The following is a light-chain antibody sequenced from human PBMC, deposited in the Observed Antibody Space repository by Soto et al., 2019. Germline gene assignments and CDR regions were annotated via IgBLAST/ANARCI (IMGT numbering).Light chain of an antibody. J-gene: IGLJ2*01. CDR2: LDSDGSH. CDR1: SGHSSYA. V-gene: IGLV4-69*01. Sequence: QAVVTQSPSASASLGASVKLTCTLSSGHSSYAIAWHQQQPEKGPRYLMKLDSDGSHTKGDAIPDRFSGSSSGAERYPTISSLQSEDEADYYCQTWGTGIHVVFGGGTKLTVL. CDR3: QTWGTGIHVV.